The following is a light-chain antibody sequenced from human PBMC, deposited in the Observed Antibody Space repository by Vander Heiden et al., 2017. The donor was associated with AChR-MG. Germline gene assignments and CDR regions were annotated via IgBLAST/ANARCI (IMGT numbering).Light chain of an antibody. CDR2: DAS. CDR3: QQCDDYPRT. CDR1: QYISNS. J-gene: IGKJ1*01. Sequence: DIQMPQSPSSLSASVGDRVTITCQASQYISNSLNWYQQKPGRAPKLLIYDASNLEIGVPSRFRGSGSGTDFTFTILSLQPEDVATYYCQQCDDYPRTFGQGTKVDLK. V-gene: IGKV1-33*01.